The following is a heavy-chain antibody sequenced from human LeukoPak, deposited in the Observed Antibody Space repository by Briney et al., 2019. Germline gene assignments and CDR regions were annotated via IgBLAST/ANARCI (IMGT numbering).Heavy chain of an antibody. CDR1: GGSIYSSNSY. V-gene: IGHV4-61*05. CDR3: AGLGEQQLAIDY. CDR2: IYYSGST. J-gene: IGHJ4*02. D-gene: IGHD6-13*01. Sequence: PSETLSLTCTVSGGSIYSSNSYWAWIRQPPGKGLEWIGYIYYSGSTNYNPSLKSRVTISVDTSKNQFSLKLSSVTAADTAVYYCAGLGEQQLAIDYWGQGTLVTVSS.